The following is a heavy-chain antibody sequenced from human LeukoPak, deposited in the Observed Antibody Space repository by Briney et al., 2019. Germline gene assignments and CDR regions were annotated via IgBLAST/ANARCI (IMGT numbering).Heavy chain of an antibody. CDR1: GFTFSFYT. V-gene: IGHV3-21*01. Sequence: GGSLRLSRAASGFTFSFYTMTWVRQAPGKGLEWVSSISTSSTYIYYADSLKGRFTISRDNAKNSLSLQMNSLRAEDTAVYYCARHRTASDYWGQGTLVTVSS. CDR3: ARHRTASDY. CDR2: ISTSSTYI. J-gene: IGHJ4*02. D-gene: IGHD3-16*02.